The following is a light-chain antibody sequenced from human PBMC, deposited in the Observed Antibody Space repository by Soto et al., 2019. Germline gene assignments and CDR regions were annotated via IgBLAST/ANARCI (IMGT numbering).Light chain of an antibody. CDR3: QQYNDWPRT. V-gene: IGKV3-15*01. CDR2: DAS. Sequence: EIVMTQSPATLSVSPGERATLSCRASQSISSDLAWYQQKPGQAPRLLIYDASTRATGIPARFSGSGSGTEFTLTISSLQSEDFAVYCCQQYNDWPRTFGQGTKVEI. J-gene: IGKJ1*01. CDR1: QSISSD.